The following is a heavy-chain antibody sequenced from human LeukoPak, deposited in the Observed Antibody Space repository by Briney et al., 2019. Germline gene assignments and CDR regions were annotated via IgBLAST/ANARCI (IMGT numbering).Heavy chain of an antibody. Sequence: TTSEALFLTCSGSGGSISSDGYYWSWIRQPPTKGLEWLGFIYHSGTTYYNPSLKSQVTLSVDKSKNQFALKLRSVTATDTAVYSCARVLDYTNYADYWGQGTLVTVSS. CDR1: GGSISSDGYY. CDR2: IYHSGTT. CDR3: ARVLDYTNYADY. D-gene: IGHD4-11*01. J-gene: IGHJ4*02. V-gene: IGHV4-30-2*01.